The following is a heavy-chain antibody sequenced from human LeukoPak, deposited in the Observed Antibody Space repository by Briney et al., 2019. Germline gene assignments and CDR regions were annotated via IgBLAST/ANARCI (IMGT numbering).Heavy chain of an antibody. Sequence: ASVKVSCKASGYTFTSYGISWVRQAPGQGLVWMGWISAYNGNTNYAQKLQGRVTMTTDTSTSTAYMELRSLRSDDTAVYYCARDYQLLLLWDCFDPWGQGTLVSVSS. CDR1: GYTFTSYG. CDR3: ARDYQLLLLWDCFDP. D-gene: IGHD2-2*01. V-gene: IGHV1-18*01. J-gene: IGHJ5*02. CDR2: ISAYNGNT.